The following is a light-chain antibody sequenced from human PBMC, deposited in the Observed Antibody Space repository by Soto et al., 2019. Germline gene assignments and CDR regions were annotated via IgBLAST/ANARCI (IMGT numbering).Light chain of an antibody. J-gene: IGKJ1*01. CDR3: QQYNNYPWT. V-gene: IGKV1-5*03. Sequence: DIQMTQSPSTLSASVGDKVNITCRASQSINSWLAWYQQKPGKAPKLLIYKASSLESGVPSRFSGSGSGTEFTLTISSLQPDDFATYYCQQYNNYPWTFGQGTKVDIK. CDR1: QSINSW. CDR2: KAS.